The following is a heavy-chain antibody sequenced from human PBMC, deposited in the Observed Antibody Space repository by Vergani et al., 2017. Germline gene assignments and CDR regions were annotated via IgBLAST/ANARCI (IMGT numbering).Heavy chain of an antibody. J-gene: IGHJ6*02. D-gene: IGHD3-3*01. CDR1: GFTFSSYS. CDR3: TREITIFGVVIPLYYYYGMDV. Sequence: EVQLVESGGGLVKPGGSLRLSCAASGFTFSSYSMNWVRQAPGKGLEWVGFIRSKAYGGTTEYAASVKGRFTISRDDSKSIAYLQMNSLKTEDTAVYYCTREITIFGVVIPLYYYYGMDVWGQGP. V-gene: IGHV3-49*04. CDR2: IRSKAYGGTT.